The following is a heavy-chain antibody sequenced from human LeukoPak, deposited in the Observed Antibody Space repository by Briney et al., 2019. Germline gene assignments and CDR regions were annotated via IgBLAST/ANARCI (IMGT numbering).Heavy chain of an antibody. V-gene: IGHV4-30-4*07. CDR2: IYYSGST. J-gene: IGHJ5*02. D-gene: IGHD2-2*01. Sequence: SETLSLTCAVSGGSISSGGYSWSWIRQPPGKGLEWIGYIYYSGSTYYNPSLKSRVTISVDTSKNQFSLKLSSVTAADTAVYYCARQPIVVVPAAYDPWGQGTLVTVSS. CDR1: GGSISSGGYS. CDR3: ARQPIVVVPAAYDP.